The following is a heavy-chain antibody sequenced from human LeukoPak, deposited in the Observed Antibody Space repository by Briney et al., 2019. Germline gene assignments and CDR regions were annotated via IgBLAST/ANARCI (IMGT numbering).Heavy chain of an antibody. J-gene: IGHJ4*02. CDR2: ISSSSSTI. CDR1: GFTFSSYS. D-gene: IGHD5-18*01. V-gene: IGHV3-48*01. CDR3: ARGGSAMEDY. Sequence: GGSLRLSCAASGFTFSSYSMNWVRQAPGKGLEWVSYISSSSSTIYYAASVKGRFTISRDSAKSSLYLQMNSLRAEDTAVYYCARGGSAMEDYWGQGTLVTVSS.